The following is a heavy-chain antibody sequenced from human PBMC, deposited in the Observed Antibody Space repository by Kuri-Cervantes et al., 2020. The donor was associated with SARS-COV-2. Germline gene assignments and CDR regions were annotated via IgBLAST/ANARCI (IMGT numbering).Heavy chain of an antibody. V-gene: IGHV3-11*04. CDR1: RFTFSDYY. J-gene: IGHJ4*02. CDR3: ARDSPLVGATWNYFDY. D-gene: IGHD1-26*01. Sequence: GGSLRLSCAASRFTFSDYYMSWIRQAPGKGLEWVSYISSSGSTIYYADSVKGRFTISRDNAKNSLYLQMNSLRAEDTAVYYCARDSPLVGATWNYFDYWGQGTLVTVSS. CDR2: ISSSGSTI.